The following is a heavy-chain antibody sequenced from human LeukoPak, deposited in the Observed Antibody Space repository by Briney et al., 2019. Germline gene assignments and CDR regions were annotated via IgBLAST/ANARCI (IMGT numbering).Heavy chain of an antibody. Sequence: SETLSLTCTVSGDSISSGSYYWSWIRQPAGKGLEWIGRIYTSGSTNYNPSLKSRVTISVDTSKNQFSLKLSSVTAADTAVYYCARDIAFDIWGQGTMVTVSS. CDR3: ARDIAFDI. CDR2: IYTSGST. CDR1: GDSISSGSYY. J-gene: IGHJ3*02. V-gene: IGHV4-61*02.